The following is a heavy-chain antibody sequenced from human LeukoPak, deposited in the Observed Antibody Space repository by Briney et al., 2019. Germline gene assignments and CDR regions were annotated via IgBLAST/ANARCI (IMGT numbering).Heavy chain of an antibody. V-gene: IGHV1-2*02. J-gene: IGHJ6*02. CDR3: ARDATPKWYYDILTGYYSDYYYYGMDV. D-gene: IGHD3-9*01. CDR1: GYTFTGYY. Sequence: ASVTVSCKASGYTFTGYYMHWVRQAPGQGLEWMGWINPNSGGTNYAQKFQGRVTMTRDTSISTAYMELSRLRSDDTAVYYCARDATPKWYYDILTGYYSDYYYYGMDVWGQGTTVTVSS. CDR2: INPNSGGT.